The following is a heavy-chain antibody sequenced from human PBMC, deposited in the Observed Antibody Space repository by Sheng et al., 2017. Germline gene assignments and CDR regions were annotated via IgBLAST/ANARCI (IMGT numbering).Heavy chain of an antibody. V-gene: IGHV4-61*01. Sequence: QVQLQESGPGLVKPSETLSLTCTVSGDSVSSNSYYWSWIRQPPGKGLEWIGYIHYSGSTNYNPSLNSRVTISVDTSKNQFSLKLTSVTAADTAVYYCTRIRCSAGSCGPDNWGQGTLVTVSS. J-gene: IGHJ4*02. D-gene: IGHD2-15*01. CDR1: GDSVSSNSYY. CDR3: TRIRCSAGSCGPDN. CDR2: IHYSGST.